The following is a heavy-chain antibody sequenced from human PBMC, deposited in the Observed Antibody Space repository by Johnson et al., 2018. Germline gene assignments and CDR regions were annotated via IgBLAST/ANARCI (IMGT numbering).Heavy chain of an antibody. CDR3: AIVDYGMDV. CDR1: GGSTSSFY. J-gene: IGHJ6*02. Sequence: QVQLQESGPGLVKPSETLSLTCSVSGGSTSSFYWSWIRQSPGKGLQWIGYIHHSGSTNYNPSLKSRLSMSVDTSKNQFSLKLNSVTAADTAVYYCAIVDYGMDVWGQGTTVTVSS. V-gene: IGHV4-59*01. CDR2: IHHSGST.